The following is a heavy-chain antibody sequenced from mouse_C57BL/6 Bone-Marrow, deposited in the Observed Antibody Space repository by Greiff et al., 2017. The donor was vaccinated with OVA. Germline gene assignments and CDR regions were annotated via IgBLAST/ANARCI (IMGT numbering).Heavy chain of an antibody. Sequence: QVQLKQPGAELVKPGASVKMSCKASGYTFTSYWITWVKQRPGQGLEWIGDIYPGSGSTNYNEKFKSKATLTADTSSSTAYMQLSSLTSEDSAVYYGEREEGGSWYFDVWGTGTTVTVSS. CDR2: IYPGSGST. V-gene: IGHV1-55*01. J-gene: IGHJ1*03. CDR3: EREEGGSWYFDV. CDR1: GYTFTSYW.